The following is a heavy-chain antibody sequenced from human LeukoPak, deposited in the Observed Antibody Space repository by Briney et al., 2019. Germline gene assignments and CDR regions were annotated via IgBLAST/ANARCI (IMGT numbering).Heavy chain of an antibody. CDR1: GYTFTSYG. Sequence: ASVKVSCKASGYTFTSYGISWVRQAPGQGLEWMGWISAYNGNTNYAQKLQGSVTMTTDTSTSTAYMELRSLRSDDTAVYYCARVRSSWYSGPFDYWGQGTLVTVSS. CDR2: ISAYNGNT. CDR3: ARVRSSWYSGPFDY. D-gene: IGHD6-13*01. J-gene: IGHJ4*02. V-gene: IGHV1-18*01.